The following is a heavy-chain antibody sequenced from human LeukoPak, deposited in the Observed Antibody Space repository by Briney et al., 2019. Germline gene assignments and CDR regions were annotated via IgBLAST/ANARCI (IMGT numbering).Heavy chain of an antibody. D-gene: IGHD1-26*01. J-gene: IGHJ6*02. CDR1: GFTVSSNY. V-gene: IGHV3-53*01. CDR2: IYSGGST. Sequence: GGSLRLSCAASGFTVSSNYMSWVRQAPGKGLEWVSVIYSGGSTYYADSVKGRFTISRDNSKNTLYLQMNSLRAEDTAVYYCAREREHYYYYGMDVWGQGTTVTVSS. CDR3: AREREHYYYYGMDV.